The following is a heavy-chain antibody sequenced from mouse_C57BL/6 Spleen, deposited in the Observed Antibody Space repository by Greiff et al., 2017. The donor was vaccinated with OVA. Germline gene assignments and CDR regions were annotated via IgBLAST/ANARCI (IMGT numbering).Heavy chain of an antibody. J-gene: IGHJ2*01. Sequence: VQLVESGPELVKPGASVKISCKASGYAFSSSWMNWVKQRPGKGLEWIGRIYPGDGDTNYNGKFKGKATLTADKSSSTAYMQLSSLTSEDSAVYFCARSDDYYFDYWGQGTTLTVSS. CDR2: IYPGDGDT. CDR3: ARSDDYYFDY. D-gene: IGHD2-4*01. V-gene: IGHV1-82*01. CDR1: GYAFSSSW.